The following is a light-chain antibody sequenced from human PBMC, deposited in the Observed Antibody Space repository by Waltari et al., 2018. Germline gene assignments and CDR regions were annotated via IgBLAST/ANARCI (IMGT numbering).Light chain of an antibody. CDR2: HDD. Sequence: QSVLTQPPSVSGAPRQRVTISCSGSRTNIENNAVNWYQQVPGKAPKLLIYHDDLLPSGVSDRFSASKSGTSASLAISGLQSEDEADYYCAAWDDSLNGRVFGGGTKLTVL. CDR1: RTNIENNA. V-gene: IGLV1-36*01. CDR3: AAWDDSLNGRV. J-gene: IGLJ3*02.